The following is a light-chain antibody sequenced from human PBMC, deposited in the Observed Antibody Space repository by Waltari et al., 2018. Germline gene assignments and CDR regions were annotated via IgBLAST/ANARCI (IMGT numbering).Light chain of an antibody. CDR3: QQASSFPWT. CDR2: TAS. CDR1: QSIRSW. V-gene: IGKV1-12*01. J-gene: IGKJ1*01. Sequence: DIQMTQSPSSVSTSVGDRVTITCRASQSIRSWLAWYQQKPGKAPKLLIYTASTLQTGVPSRFSGSGSGTDFTLTISSLQPEDFATYYCQQASSFPWTFGQWTKVEV.